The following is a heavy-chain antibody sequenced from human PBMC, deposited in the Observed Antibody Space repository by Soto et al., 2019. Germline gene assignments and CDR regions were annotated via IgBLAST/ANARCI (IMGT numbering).Heavy chain of an antibody. D-gene: IGHD3-3*01. CDR1: GGSFSGYY. CDR2: INHSGST. J-gene: IGHJ4*02. V-gene: IGHV4-34*01. CDR3: ARGHTQFLVFGAPKRGYFDY. Sequence: SETLSLTCAVYGGSFSGYYWSWIRQPPGKGLEWIGEINHSGSTNYNPSLKSRVTISVDTAKNQFSLKLSSVTAADTAVYYCARGHTQFLVFGAPKRGYFDYWGQGTLVTVSS.